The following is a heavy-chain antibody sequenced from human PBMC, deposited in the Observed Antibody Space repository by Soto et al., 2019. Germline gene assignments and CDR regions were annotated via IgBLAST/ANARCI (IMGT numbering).Heavy chain of an antibody. CDR1: GGSFSGYY. CDR3: ARRYSGGLVSGRSWFDP. V-gene: IGHV4-34*01. J-gene: IGHJ5*02. CDR2: INHSGST. Sequence: QVQLQQWGAGLLKPSETLSLTCAVYGGSFSGYYWSWIRQPPGKGLEWIGEINHSGSTIYNPSLKXRXSXAXXTSKDQFSRQLSSVTAADTAVYFGARRYSGGLVSGRSWFDPWGQGTLVIVSS. D-gene: IGHD3-9*01.